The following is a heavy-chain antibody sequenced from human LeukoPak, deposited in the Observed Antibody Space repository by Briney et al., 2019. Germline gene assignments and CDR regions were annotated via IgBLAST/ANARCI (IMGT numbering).Heavy chain of an antibody. CDR1: GGTFTSYA. J-gene: IGHJ3*02. D-gene: IGHD5-18*01. CDR2: IIPIFGTA. Sequence: VASVKVSCKASGGTFTSYAISWVRQAPGQGLEWMGGIIPIFGTANYAQKFQGRVTMTTDESTSPAYMELSGLRSEDTAVYYWARVDTAKVNSYDAFDIWGQGTMVTVSS. V-gene: IGHV1-69*05. CDR3: ARVDTAKVNSYDAFDI.